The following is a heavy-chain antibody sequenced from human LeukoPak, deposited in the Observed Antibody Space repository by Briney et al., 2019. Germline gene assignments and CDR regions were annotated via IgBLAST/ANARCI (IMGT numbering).Heavy chain of an antibody. CDR2: INHSGST. V-gene: IGHV4-34*01. CDR3: ARGRSVDSSGYDY. CDR1: GGSFSGYY. J-gene: IGHJ4*02. D-gene: IGHD3-22*01. Sequence: PSETLSLTCAVYGGSFSGYYWSWIRQPPGKGLEWIGEINHSGSTNYNPSLKSRVTISVDTSKNQFSLKLSSVTAADTAVYYCARGRSVDSSGYDYWGQGTLVTVSS.